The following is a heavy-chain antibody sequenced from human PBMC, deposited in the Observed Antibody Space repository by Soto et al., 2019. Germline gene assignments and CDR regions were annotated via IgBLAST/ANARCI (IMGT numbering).Heavy chain of an antibody. CDR2: IYYSGST. CDR3: ARGTRDYDSSGSVDY. J-gene: IGHJ4*02. Sequence: QVQLQESGPGLVKPSETLSLTCTVSGGSVSSGSYYWSWIRQPPGKGLEWIGYIYYSGSTNYNPPLKSRVTISVDTSKNQFSLKLSSVTAADTAVYYCARGTRDYDSSGSVDYWGQGTLVTVSS. CDR1: GGSVSSGSYY. V-gene: IGHV4-61*01. D-gene: IGHD3-22*01.